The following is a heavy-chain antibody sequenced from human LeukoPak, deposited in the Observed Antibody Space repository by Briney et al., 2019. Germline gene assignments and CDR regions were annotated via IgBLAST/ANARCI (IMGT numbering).Heavy chain of an antibody. D-gene: IGHD5-24*01. CDR2: IRSRANNYAT. J-gene: IGHJ4*02. CDR3: IRWGDGYSYYLDS. CDR1: GFTFSASS. V-gene: IGHV3-73*01. Sequence: GGSLRLSCAASGFTFSASSMHWVRQASGKGLEWVGRIRSRANNYATAYAASVKGRFTISRDDSKNTADLQMNSLKTEDTAVYYCIRWGDGYSYYLDSWGKGTLVTVSS.